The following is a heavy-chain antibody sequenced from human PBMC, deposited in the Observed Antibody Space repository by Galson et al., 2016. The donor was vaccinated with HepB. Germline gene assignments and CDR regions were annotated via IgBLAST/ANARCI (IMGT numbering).Heavy chain of an antibody. V-gene: IGHV4-4*02. J-gene: IGHJ4*02. Sequence: SETLSLTCSVSGGSVSGGDNWWSWVRQSPGKGLDWVGEVYYNRKTNVNPSLASRLTLSIDRSGNQLSLQLTSVTAADTARYFCARTSGRFAARRSYHIDYWGRGLSVTVSS. CDR3: ARTSGRFAARRSYHIDY. CDR1: GGSVSGGDNW. D-gene: IGHD3-16*02. CDR2: VYYNRKT.